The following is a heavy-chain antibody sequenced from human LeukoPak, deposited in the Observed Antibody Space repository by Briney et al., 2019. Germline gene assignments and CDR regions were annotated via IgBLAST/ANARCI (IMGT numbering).Heavy chain of an antibody. D-gene: IGHD2-2*01. V-gene: IGHV1-2*06. Sequence: ASVKVSCKASGYTFGTYDINWVRQAPGQGLEWMGRINPNSGDTNYAQKFQGRVTMTRDTSISTAYMELSRLRSDDTAVYYCARDYCSSTSCLFDYWGQGTLVTVSS. J-gene: IGHJ4*02. CDR3: ARDYCSSTSCLFDY. CDR1: GYTFGTYD. CDR2: INPNSGDT.